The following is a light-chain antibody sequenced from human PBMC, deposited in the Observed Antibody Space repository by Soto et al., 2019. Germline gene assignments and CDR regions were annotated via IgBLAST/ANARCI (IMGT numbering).Light chain of an antibody. CDR3: RSYAGSGGVV. CDR1: SSDVGSYNL. J-gene: IGLJ2*01. CDR2: EGS. Sequence: QSALTQPASVSGSPGQSITISCTGTSSDVGSYNLVSWYQQHPGKAPELMIYEGSKRPSGVSNRFSGSKSGTTASLTISGIKSEVEADYYCRSYAGSGGVVFGGGTKLTVL. V-gene: IGLV2-23*01.